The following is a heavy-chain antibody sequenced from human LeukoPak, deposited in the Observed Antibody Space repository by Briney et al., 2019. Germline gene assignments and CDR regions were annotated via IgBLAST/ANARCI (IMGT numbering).Heavy chain of an antibody. CDR3: ARDRPKYSSGWNPFNY. D-gene: IGHD6-19*01. Sequence: PGGSLRLSCAASGFTFSSHWMHWVRQAPGKGLVWVSGISTDGSRPRYADSVNGRFTISRDNSKNTLYLQMNSLRAEDTAVYYCARDRPKYSSGWNPFNYWGQGTLVTVSS. CDR2: ISTDGSRP. CDR1: GFTFSSHW. V-gene: IGHV3-74*01. J-gene: IGHJ4*02.